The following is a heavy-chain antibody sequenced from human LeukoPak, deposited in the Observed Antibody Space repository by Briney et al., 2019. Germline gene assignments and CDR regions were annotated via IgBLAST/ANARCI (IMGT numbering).Heavy chain of an antibody. D-gene: IGHD3-10*01. CDR2: ISAYNGNT. J-gene: IGHJ4*02. CDR1: GYTFTSYG. CDR3: ARAGGTMVRGVSDY. Sequence: ASVKVSCKASGYTFTSYGISWVRQTPGQGLEWMGWISAYNGNTNYAQKLQGRVTMTTDTSTSTAYMELRSLRSDDTAVYYCARAGGTMVRGVSDYWGQGTLVTVSS. V-gene: IGHV1-18*04.